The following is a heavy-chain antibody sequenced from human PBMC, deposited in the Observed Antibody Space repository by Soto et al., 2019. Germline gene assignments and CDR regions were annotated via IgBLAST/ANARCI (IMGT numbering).Heavy chain of an antibody. Sequence: ASVKVSCKASGYTFTSYGINWVRQAPGQGLEWMGWISAYNGNTNYAQKLQGRVTMTTDTSTSTAYMELRSLRSDDTAVYYCARDNMGVVGAPYYFDYWGQGTLVTVSS. V-gene: IGHV1-18*04. J-gene: IGHJ4*02. D-gene: IGHD1-26*01. CDR2: ISAYNGNT. CDR3: ARDNMGVVGAPYYFDY. CDR1: GYTFTSYG.